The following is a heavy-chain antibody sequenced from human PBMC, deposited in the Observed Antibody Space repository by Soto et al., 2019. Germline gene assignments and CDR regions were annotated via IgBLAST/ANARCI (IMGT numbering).Heavy chain of an antibody. CDR2: IIPIFGTA. J-gene: IGHJ4*02. CDR3: ARGVPRTNKYYYDRSGYYYLDY. CDR1: GGTFSSYA. D-gene: IGHD3-22*01. V-gene: IGHV1-69*01. Sequence: QVQLVQSGAEVKKPGSSVKVSCKASGGTFSSYAISWVRQAPGQGLEWMGGIIPIFGTANYAQKFQGRVTITADESTSTAYMELSSLRSEDTAVYYCARGVPRTNKYYYDRSGYYYLDYWGQGTLVTVSS.